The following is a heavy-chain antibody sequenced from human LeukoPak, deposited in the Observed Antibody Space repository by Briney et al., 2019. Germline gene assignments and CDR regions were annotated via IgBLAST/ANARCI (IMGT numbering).Heavy chain of an antibody. CDR2: TFYRSEWYK. V-gene: IGHV6-1*01. D-gene: IGHD6-13*01. CDR3: ARDPGSSSWHYFDY. Sequence: QAVSLTSDLSGDSVSSSSAAWNWIRQSPWRGLEWLGRTFYRSEWYKDYEVSVKSRITINPDTYKNQFSLQLNSVTPEDTAVYYCARDPGSSSWHYFDYWGQGTLVTVSS. J-gene: IGHJ4*02. CDR1: GDSVSSSSAA.